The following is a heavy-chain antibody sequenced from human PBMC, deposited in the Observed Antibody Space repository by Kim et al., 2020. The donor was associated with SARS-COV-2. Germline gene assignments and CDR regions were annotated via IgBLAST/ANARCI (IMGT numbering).Heavy chain of an antibody. CDR3: AKGSYSGSGTSFGERY. D-gene: IGHD3-10*01. J-gene: IGHJ4*02. Sequence: GGSLRLSCAASGFSFSNYAINWVRQAPGKGLEWVSCILGSGDKTYYADSVKGRFTISRDNSKNTVFLQMNSLRADDTAVYYCAKGSYSGSGTSFGERYWGQGTLVTVSS. V-gene: IGHV3-23*01. CDR2: ILGSGDKT. CDR1: GFSFSNYA.